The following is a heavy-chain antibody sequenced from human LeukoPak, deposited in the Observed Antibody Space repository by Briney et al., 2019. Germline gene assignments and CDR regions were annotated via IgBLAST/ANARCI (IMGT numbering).Heavy chain of an antibody. CDR2: IYHSGST. D-gene: IGHD6-19*01. Sequence: PSETLSLTCAVSGGSISSSNWWRWVRQPPGKGLEWIGEIYHSGSTNYNPSLKSRVTISVDKSKNQFSLKLSSVTAADTAVYYCAREGEAAVAGLDYWGQGTLVTVSS. V-gene: IGHV4-4*02. CDR3: AREGEAAVAGLDY. CDR1: GGSISSSNW. J-gene: IGHJ4*02.